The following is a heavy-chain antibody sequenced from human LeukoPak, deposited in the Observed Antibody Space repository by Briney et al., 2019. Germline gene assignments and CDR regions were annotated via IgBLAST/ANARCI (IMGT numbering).Heavy chain of an antibody. CDR3: ARHDYGDYEANWFDP. CDR2: IYYSGST. V-gene: IGHV4-39*01. Sequence: PSETLSLTCTVSGGSISSSSYYWGWIRQPPGKGLEWIGSIYYSGSTYFNPSLRSRLTISVDTSKNQISLRLNSVTAADTAVYHCARHDYGDYEANWFDPWGQGSLVTVSS. CDR1: GGSISSSSYY. D-gene: IGHD4-17*01. J-gene: IGHJ5*02.